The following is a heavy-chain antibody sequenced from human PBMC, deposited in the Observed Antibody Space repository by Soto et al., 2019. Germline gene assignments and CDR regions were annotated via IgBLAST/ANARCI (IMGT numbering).Heavy chain of an antibody. CDR1: GYTFTSYY. D-gene: IGHD1-26*01. V-gene: IGHV1-46*01. J-gene: IGHJ6*02. CDR2: INPSGGRT. Sequence: ASVNCCVKASGYTFTSYYMHWVRQAPGQVLDCIGIINPSGGRTSYAQKFQGRVTMTRDTSTSTVYMELSSLRSEDTAVYYCARDQKVGAPSGMEVWGQGTTVTDSS. CDR3: ARDQKVGAPSGMEV.